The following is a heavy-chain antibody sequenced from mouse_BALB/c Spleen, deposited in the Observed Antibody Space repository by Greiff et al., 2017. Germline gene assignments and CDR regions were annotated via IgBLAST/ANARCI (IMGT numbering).Heavy chain of an antibody. V-gene: IGHV5-12-2*01. J-gene: IGHJ3*01. CDR3: ARHEYGNYWFAY. D-gene: IGHD2-10*02. CDR2: ISNGGGST. CDR1: GFTFSSYT. Sequence: EVQLVESGGGLVQPGGSLKLSCAASGFTFSSYTMSWVRQTPEKRLEWVAYISNGGGSTYYPDTVKGRFTISRDNAKNTLYLQMSSLKSEDTAMYYCARHEYGNYWFAYWGQGTLVTVSA.